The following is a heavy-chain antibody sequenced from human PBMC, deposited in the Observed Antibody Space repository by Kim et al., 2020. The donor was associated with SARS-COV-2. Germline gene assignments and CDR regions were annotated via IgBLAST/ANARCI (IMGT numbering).Heavy chain of an antibody. CDR1: GGSISSYY. CDR3: ARGASWEERYDY. D-gene: IGHD1-26*01. V-gene: IGHV4-59*01. Sequence: SETLSLTCTVSGGSISSYYWSWIRQPPGKGLEWIGYIYYSGSTNYNPSLKSRVTISVDTSKNKLSLKLSSVTAADTAENYCARGASWEERYDYWGQGTLV. CDR2: IYYSGST. J-gene: IGHJ4*02.